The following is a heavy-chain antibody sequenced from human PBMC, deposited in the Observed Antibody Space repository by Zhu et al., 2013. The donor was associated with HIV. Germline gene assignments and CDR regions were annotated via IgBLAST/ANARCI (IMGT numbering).Heavy chain of an antibody. CDR2: IFHNGST. Sequence: QVQLQESGPGLVKPSGTLSLTCAVSDGSIYSSNWWTWVRQPPGKGLEWIGEIFHNGSTHYNPSLESRVTISLDKSKNQFSLNLNSVTAADTAVYYCAKFWSLTIFGVESYDYGMDVWGQGTSVTVSS. V-gene: IGHV4-4*02. CDR3: AKFWSLTIFGVESYDYGMDV. D-gene: IGHD3-3*01. J-gene: IGHJ6*02. CDR1: DGSIYSSNW.